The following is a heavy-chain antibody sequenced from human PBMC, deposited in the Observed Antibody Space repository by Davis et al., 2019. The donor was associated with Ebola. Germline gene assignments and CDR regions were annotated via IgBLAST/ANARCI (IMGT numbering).Heavy chain of an antibody. Sequence: GESLKIPCKGSGYSFTSYWIGWVRQMTGKGLEWMGIIYPGYSETRDSPSYQGQVTISADKSISTAYLQWSSLKASDTALYYCARSQKGGNSLYYYYGMDVWGQGTSVTVSS. CDR1: GYSFTSYW. CDR2: IYPGYSET. D-gene: IGHD4-23*01. V-gene: IGHV5-51*01. CDR3: ARSQKGGNSLYYYYGMDV. J-gene: IGHJ6*02.